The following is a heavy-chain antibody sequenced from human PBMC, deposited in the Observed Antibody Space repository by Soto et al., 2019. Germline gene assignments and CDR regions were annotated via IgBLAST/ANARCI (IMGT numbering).Heavy chain of an antibody. CDR3: AQRLRDYGSGRERATYFAP. CDR2: IYWDDDK. CDR1: GFSLSTTGVG. J-gene: IGHJ5*02. Sequence: QITLKESGPTLVRPTQTLTLTCTFSGFSLSTTGVGVGWIRQPPGKALEWLALIYWDDDKRYSPSLKSRLTITTDTSKNEVIPTITKMDPVDTATYYCAQRLRDYGSGRERATYFAPWGQGTRVTASP. D-gene: IGHD3-10*01. V-gene: IGHV2-5*02.